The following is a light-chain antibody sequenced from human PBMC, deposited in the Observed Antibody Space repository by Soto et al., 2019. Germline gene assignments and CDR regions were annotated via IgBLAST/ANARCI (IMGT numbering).Light chain of an antibody. J-gene: IGKJ4*01. CDR1: QSISSW. V-gene: IGKV1-5*01. Sequence: DIQMTQSPSTLSASVGDRVTITCRASQSISSWLAWYQQKPGKAPKLLIYDASSLESGGPSRFSGSGSGTEFTLTISSLQPDDFATYYCQQYNSYSLTFGRGTKVEIK. CDR2: DAS. CDR3: QQYNSYSLT.